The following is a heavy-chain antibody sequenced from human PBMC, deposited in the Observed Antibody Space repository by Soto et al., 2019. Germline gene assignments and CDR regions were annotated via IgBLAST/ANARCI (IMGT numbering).Heavy chain of an antibody. Sequence: QVQLVESGGGVVQPGTSLRLSCVGSGFTFRSYVIHWVRQAPGKGLEWVALTSYDGSNNFYGDSVKGRFTISRHNSSNTVELQMESLSFEDTALYYCARWGTTGGLDVWGQGTLVSVSS. CDR3: ARWGTTGGLDV. V-gene: IGHV3-33*05. CDR1: GFTFRSYV. CDR2: TSYDGSNN. D-gene: IGHD3-16*01. J-gene: IGHJ4*02.